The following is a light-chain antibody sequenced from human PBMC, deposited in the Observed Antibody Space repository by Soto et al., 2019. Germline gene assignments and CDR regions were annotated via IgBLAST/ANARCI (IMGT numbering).Light chain of an antibody. CDR2: GNS. CDR1: SSNIGAGYD. V-gene: IGLV1-40*01. CDR3: QSYDSSLSGYVI. J-gene: IGLJ2*01. Sequence: QPVLTQPPSVSGAPGQRVTISCTGSSSNIGAGYDVHWYQQLPGTAPKLLIYGNSNRPSGVPDRFSGSKSGTSASVAITGLQAEDEADYYCQSYDSSLSGYVIFGGGTKVTVL.